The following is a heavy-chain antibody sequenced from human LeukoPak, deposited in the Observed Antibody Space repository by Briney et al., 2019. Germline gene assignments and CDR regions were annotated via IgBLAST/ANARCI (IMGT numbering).Heavy chain of an antibody. D-gene: IGHD3-9*01. V-gene: IGHV3-48*01. Sequence: GGSLRLSCAASGFTFSSYSMNWVRQAPGKGLEWVSYISSSSSTIYYADSVKGRFTISRDNAKNSLYLQMNSLRAEDTALYYCARASLLRYFDWLLPSDYWGQGTLVTVSS. J-gene: IGHJ4*02. CDR3: ARASLLRYFDWLLPSDY. CDR1: GFTFSSYS. CDR2: ISSSSSTI.